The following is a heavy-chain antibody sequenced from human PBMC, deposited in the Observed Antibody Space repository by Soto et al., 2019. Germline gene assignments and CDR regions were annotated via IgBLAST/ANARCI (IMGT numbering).Heavy chain of an antibody. CDR1: GFTFDDYA. Sequence: EVQLVESGGGLVQPGRSLRLSCAASGFTFDDYAMDWVRQAPGKGLEWVSGISWNSGSIGYADSVKGRFTISRDNAKNSLYLQMNSLRAEDTALYYCAKDRGLVLSCDFDYWGQGTLVTVSS. CDR3: AKDRGLVLSCDFDY. D-gene: IGHD6-19*01. J-gene: IGHJ4*02. CDR2: ISWNSGSI. V-gene: IGHV3-9*01.